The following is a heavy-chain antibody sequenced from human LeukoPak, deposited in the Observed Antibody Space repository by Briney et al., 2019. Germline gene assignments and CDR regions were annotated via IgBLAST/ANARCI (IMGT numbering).Heavy chain of an antibody. CDR1: GFTFSSYW. J-gene: IGHJ1*01. D-gene: IGHD3-3*01. Sequence: PGGSLRLSCAASGFTFSSYWMTWVRQVPGKGLEWVASIKQDGSDKHYVDSVKGRFTISRDNAKNSLYLQMNSLRAEDTALYYCARDGASYDSWRWSQGTLVTVSS. CDR2: IKQDGSDK. V-gene: IGHV3-7*01. CDR3: ARDGASYDSWR.